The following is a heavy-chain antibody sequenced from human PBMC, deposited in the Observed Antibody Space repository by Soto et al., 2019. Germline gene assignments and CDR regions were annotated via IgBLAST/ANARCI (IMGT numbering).Heavy chain of an antibody. CDR1: GFTFSDYF. J-gene: IGHJ3*02. CDR3: ARDPSPMGAGGDI. D-gene: IGHD3-10*01. Sequence: GSLRLSCAASGFTFSDYFMSWIRQAPGKGLEWVSYIGSSGRTIYYADSVKGRFTISRDNAKNSLYLQMNSLRAEDTAVYYCARDPSPMGAGGDIWGQGTMVTVSS. V-gene: IGHV3-11*01. CDR2: IGSSGRTI.